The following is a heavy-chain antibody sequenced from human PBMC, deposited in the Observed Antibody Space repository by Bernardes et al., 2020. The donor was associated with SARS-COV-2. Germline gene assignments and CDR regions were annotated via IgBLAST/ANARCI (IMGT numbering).Heavy chain of an antibody. CDR1: AITLSNYW. Sequence: GGSLRLSCAASAITLSNYWMHWVRQAPGKGLEWVSRINSEGRTPTYADSVKGRFTISRDNAKNTLYLQMNSLRAEDTAVYYCVRDRYGSGRNDAFDIWGQGTMVTVSS. J-gene: IGHJ3*02. V-gene: IGHV3-74*01. D-gene: IGHD3-10*01. CDR3: VRDRYGSGRNDAFDI. CDR2: INSEGRTP.